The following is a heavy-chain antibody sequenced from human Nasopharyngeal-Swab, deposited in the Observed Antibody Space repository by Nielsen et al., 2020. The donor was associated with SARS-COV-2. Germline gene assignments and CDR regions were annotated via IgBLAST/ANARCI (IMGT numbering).Heavy chain of an antibody. CDR1: GGSISSGSYY. V-gene: IGHV4-61*02. CDR3: ARDSGQWLVPSVDGMDV. CDR2: IYTSGST. Sequence: SETLSLTCTVSGGSISSGSYYWSWIRQPAGKGLEWIGRIYTSGSTNYNPSLKSRVTISVDTPKNQFSLKLSSVTAADMAVYYCARDSGQWLVPSVDGMDVWGQGTTVTVSS. J-gene: IGHJ6*02. D-gene: IGHD6-19*01.